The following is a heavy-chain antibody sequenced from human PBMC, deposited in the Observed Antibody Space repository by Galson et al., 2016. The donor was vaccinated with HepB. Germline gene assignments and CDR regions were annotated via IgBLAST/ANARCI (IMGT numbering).Heavy chain of an antibody. D-gene: IGHD6-19*01. CDR3: ARGNQWLKYYYYGMDV. Sequence: WVRQAPGKGLEWIGSIYYSGSTYYNPSLKSPITISIDTSKNQFSLKLSSVTAADTAVYYCARGNQWLKYYYYGMDVWGQGTTVTVSS. J-gene: IGHJ6*02. CDR2: IYYSGST. V-gene: IGHV4-39*07.